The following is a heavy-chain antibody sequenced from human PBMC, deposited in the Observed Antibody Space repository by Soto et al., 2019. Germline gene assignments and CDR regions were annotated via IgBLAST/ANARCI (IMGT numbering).Heavy chain of an antibody. V-gene: IGHV3-23*01. Sequence: EVQLLESGGGLVQPGGSLRLSCAASGFTFNTYDMSWVRQAPGTGLEWVSSIATTGETTFYADSVRGRFTISRDNSKNTLFLQINTLRADDTAIYYCVRHWGRWGHGTLVTVSS. CDR2: IATTGETT. D-gene: IGHD3-16*01. CDR1: GFTFNTYD. J-gene: IGHJ4*01. CDR3: VRHWGR.